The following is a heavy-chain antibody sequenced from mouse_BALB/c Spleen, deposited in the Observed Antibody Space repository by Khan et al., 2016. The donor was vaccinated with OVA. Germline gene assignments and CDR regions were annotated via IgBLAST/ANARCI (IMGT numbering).Heavy chain of an antibody. J-gene: IGHJ3*01. CDR3: TRSTFAY. CDR2: IDPKTGVT. V-gene: IGHV1-15*01. CDR1: GYTFPDYE. Sequence: VQLQESGAELVRPGASVTLSCKASGYTFPDYELHWVKQTPVHGLEWIGVIDPKTGVTAYNQKFQGKATLTADKSSSTAYMELRSLTSEDSAVYYCTRSTFAYWGQGTLVTVSA.